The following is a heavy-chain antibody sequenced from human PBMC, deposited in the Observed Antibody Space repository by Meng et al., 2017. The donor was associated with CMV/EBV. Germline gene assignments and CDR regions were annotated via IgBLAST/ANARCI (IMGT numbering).Heavy chain of an antibody. J-gene: IGHJ4*02. CDR1: GFSLSTSGMC. D-gene: IGHD3-22*01. Sequence: SGPTLVKPTQTLTLTCTFSGFSLSTSGMCVSWVRQPPGKALERLALIDWDDDKYYSTSLKTRLTISKDTSKNQVVLTMTNMDPVDTATYYCARNVGYYYDSSGYYDYWGQGTLVTVSS. CDR3: ARNVGYYYDSSGYYDY. CDR2: IDWDDDK. V-gene: IGHV2-70*20.